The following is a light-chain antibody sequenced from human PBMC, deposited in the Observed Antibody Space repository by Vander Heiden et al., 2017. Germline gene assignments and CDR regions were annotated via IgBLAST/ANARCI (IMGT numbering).Light chain of an antibody. CDR1: QGINSA. V-gene: IGKV1-13*02. J-gene: IGKJ3*01. CDR3: QQVNSSPIT. Sequence: AIQLTQSPSSLSASVGDRVTITCRASQGINSALAWYQQKPGKAPKLLIYDASSLESGVPSRFSGSGSGTDFTLTISSLQPEDFATYYCQQVNSSPITFGHGTKVDIK. CDR2: DAS.